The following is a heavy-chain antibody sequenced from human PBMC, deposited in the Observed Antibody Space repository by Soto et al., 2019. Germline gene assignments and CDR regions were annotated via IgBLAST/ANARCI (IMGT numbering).Heavy chain of an antibody. Sequence: ASVKVSCKASGYTFTGYYMHWVRQAPGQGLEWMGWINPNSGGTNYAQKFQGWVTMTRDTSISTAYMELSRLRSDDTAVYYCARARPPGYYGSSGYPYGMDGWGQGATVTVSS. CDR2: INPNSGGT. D-gene: IGHD3-22*01. CDR3: ARARPPGYYGSSGYPYGMDG. J-gene: IGHJ6*02. CDR1: GYTFTGYY. V-gene: IGHV1-2*04.